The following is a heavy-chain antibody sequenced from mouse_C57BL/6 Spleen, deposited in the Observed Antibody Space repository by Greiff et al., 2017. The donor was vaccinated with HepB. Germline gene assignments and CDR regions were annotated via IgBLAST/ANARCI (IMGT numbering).Heavy chain of an antibody. CDR2: IYPGDGDT. J-gene: IGHJ2*01. Sequence: QVQLKQSGAELVKPGASVKISCKASGYAFSSYWMNWVKQRPGKGLEWIGQIYPGDGDTNYNGKFKGKATLTADKSSSTAYMQLSSLTSEDSAVYFCARGSLITTVVADYWGQGTTLTVSS. CDR1: GYAFSSYW. V-gene: IGHV1-80*01. D-gene: IGHD1-1*01. CDR3: ARGSLITTVVADY.